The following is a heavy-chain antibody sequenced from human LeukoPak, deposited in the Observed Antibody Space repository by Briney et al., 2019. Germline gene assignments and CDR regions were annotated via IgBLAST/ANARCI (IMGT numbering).Heavy chain of an antibody. J-gene: IGHJ4*02. D-gene: IGHD6-13*01. Sequence: SETLSLTCAVYGGSFSGYYWSWFRQPPGKGLEWIGEINHSGSTNYNPSLKSRVTISVDTSKNQFSLKLSSVTAADTAVYYCAREGIAAAGVDYWGQGTLVTVSS. CDR1: GGSFSGYY. CDR2: INHSGST. V-gene: IGHV4-34*01. CDR3: AREGIAAAGVDY.